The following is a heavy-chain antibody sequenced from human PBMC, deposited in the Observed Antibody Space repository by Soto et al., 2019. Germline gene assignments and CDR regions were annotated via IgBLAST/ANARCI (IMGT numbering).Heavy chain of an antibody. CDR1: GGSISSYY. D-gene: IGHD4-17*01. CDR2: IYYSGST. Sequence: SETLSLTCTVSGGSISSYYWSWIRQPPGKGLEWIGYIYYSGSTNYNPSLKSRVTISVDTSKNQFSLKLSSVTAADTAVYYCARAHDSGDHYYFDYWGQGTLVTVSS. V-gene: IGHV4-59*01. CDR3: ARAHDSGDHYYFDY. J-gene: IGHJ4*02.